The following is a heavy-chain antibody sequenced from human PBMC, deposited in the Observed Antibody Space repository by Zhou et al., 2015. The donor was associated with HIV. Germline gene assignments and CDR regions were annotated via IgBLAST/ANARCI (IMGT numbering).Heavy chain of an antibody. D-gene: IGHD3-10*01. CDR1: GYTFTNYY. V-gene: IGHV1-46*01. CDR2: INPSDGST. J-gene: IGHJ4*02. CDR3: ARDATYFHGSGSLRYSPGH. Sequence: QLVQSGAEVKTPGASVNVSCKASGYTFTNYYIHWVRQAPGQGLEWMGIINPSDGSTRFAPNFQGRVTMTRDTSTSTVYMELSSLRSEDTAVYYCARDATYFHGSGSLRYSPGHWGQGTLVTVSS.